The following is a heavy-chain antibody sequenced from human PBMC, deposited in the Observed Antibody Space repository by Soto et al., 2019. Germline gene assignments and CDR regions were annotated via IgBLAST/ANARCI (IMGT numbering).Heavy chain of an antibody. CDR2: ISAYNVNT. V-gene: IGHV1-18*04. Sequence: QVQLVQSGAEVKKPGASVKVSCKASGYTFTSYGISWVRQAPGQVLEWMGWISAYNVNTNYAQKLQGRVTMTTDTSTTTAYMELRSLGSADTAVYCCARGADLEGRESGYSVYWGQGTLVTVSS. CDR1: GYTFTSYG. D-gene: IGHD3-3*01. CDR3: ARGADLEGRESGYSVY. J-gene: IGHJ4*02.